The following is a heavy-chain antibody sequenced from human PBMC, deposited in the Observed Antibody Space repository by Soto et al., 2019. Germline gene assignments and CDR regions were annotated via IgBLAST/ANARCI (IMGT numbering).Heavy chain of an antibody. CDR2: ISGSGGST. CDR3: AKDPNHGDSREY. CDR1: GFTFSSYA. V-gene: IGHV3-23*01. Sequence: EVQLLESGGGLVQPGGSLRLSCAASGFTFSSYAMSWVRQAPGKGLEWVSAISGSGGSTYYAASVKGRFTISRDNSKNALYLQMNSLRAEDTAVYYCAKDPNHGDSREYWGQGTLVTVSS. D-gene: IGHD4-17*01. J-gene: IGHJ4*02.